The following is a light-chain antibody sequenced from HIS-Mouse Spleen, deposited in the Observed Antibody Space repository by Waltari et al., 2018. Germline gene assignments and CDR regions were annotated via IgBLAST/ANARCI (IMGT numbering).Light chain of an antibody. V-gene: IGLV2-8*01. Sequence: QSALTQPPSASGSPGPSVTISCPGTSSDVGGDSLVPWYQQHPGKAPKLMIYEVSKRPSGVPDRFSGSKSGNTASLTVSGLQAEDEADYYCSSYAGSNNLVFGGGTKLTVL. CDR2: EVS. J-gene: IGLJ2*01. CDR1: SSDVGGDSL. CDR3: SSYAGSNNLV.